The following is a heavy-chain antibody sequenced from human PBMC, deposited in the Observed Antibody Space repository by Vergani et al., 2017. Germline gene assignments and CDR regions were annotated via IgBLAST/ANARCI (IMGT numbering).Heavy chain of an antibody. V-gene: IGHV3-30-3*01. D-gene: IGHD1-14*01. CDR1: GFTFSSYA. J-gene: IGHJ6*03. CDR3: SRGGRXESPSRNYYYYMDV. CDR2: ISYDGSNK. Sequence: QVQLVESGGGVVQPGRSLTLSCAASGFTFSSYAMHWVRQAPGKGLELVAVISYDGSNKYYADSVKGRFTISRDNSKNTLYLQMNSLRAQDTAVYYCSRGGRXESPSRNYYYYMDVWGKGTTVTVSS.